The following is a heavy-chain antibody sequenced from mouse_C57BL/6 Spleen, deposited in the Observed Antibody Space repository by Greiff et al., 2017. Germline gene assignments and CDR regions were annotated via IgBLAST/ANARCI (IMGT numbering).Heavy chain of an antibody. J-gene: IGHJ2*01. CDR3: ARRVYGSLYYFDY. Sequence: EVQLQESGPVLVKPGASVKMSCKASGYTFTDYYMNWVKQSHGKSLEWIGVINPYNGGTSYNQKFKGKATLTVDKSSSTAYMELNSLTSEDSAVYYCARRVYGSLYYFDYWGKGTTLTVSS. V-gene: IGHV1-19*01. CDR2: INPYNGGT. D-gene: IGHD1-1*01. CDR1: GYTFTDYY.